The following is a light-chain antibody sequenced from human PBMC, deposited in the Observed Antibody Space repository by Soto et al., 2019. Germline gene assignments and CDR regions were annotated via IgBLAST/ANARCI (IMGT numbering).Light chain of an antibody. J-gene: IGKJ1*01. CDR3: QQYGSSLRT. V-gene: IGKV3-20*01. CDR2: GAS. Sequence: EIVVTQSPGTLSVSPGERATLSCRASQSVSSNLAWYQQKPGQSPRLLIYGASTRATGIPVRFSGSGSGTDFTLTISRLEPEDFAVYYCQQYGSSLRTFGQGTKVDI. CDR1: QSVSSN.